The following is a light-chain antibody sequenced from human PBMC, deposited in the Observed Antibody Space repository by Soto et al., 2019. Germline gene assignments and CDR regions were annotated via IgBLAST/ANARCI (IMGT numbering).Light chain of an antibody. V-gene: IGKV3-15*01. Sequence: EIVMTQSPANLSVSPGERATLSCRASQSVSSNLAWYQQKPGQAPRLLSYGASTRATGMPTRFSGSGSGTEFTLTISSLQSEDSAFYYCQQSNNWPRTFGQGTKLEIK. J-gene: IGKJ2*01. CDR1: QSVSSN. CDR2: GAS. CDR3: QQSNNWPRT.